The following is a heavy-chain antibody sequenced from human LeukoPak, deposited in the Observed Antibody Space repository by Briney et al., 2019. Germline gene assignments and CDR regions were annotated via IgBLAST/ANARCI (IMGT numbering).Heavy chain of an antibody. CDR3: ARSQYITMIVARLYQFDD. CDR2: INPSAGIT. V-gene: IGHV1-46*01. CDR1: GYTFTSYH. Sequence: ASVRVSCKASGYTFTSYHMHWVRQAPGQGLDWMGIINPSAGITTYAQKFQGRVAMTKDTSTSTVYMELSSLRSEDTAVYYCARSQYITMIVARLYQFDDWGQGTLVTVSS. D-gene: IGHD3-22*01. J-gene: IGHJ4*02.